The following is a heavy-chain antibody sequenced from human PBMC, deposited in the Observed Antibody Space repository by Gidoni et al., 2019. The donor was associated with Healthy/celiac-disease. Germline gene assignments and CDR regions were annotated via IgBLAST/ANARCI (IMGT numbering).Heavy chain of an antibody. J-gene: IGHJ5*02. V-gene: IGHV4-39*01. D-gene: IGHD4-17*01. CDR1: GGSISSSSYY. CDR2: IYYSGST. CDR3: AVTYGDYHNWFDP. Sequence: QLQLQESGPGLVKPSETLSLTCTVSGGSISSSSYYWGWIRQPPGKGLEWIGSIYYSGSTYYNPSLKSRVTISVDTSKNQFSLKLSSVTAADTAVYYCAVTYGDYHNWFDPWGQGTLVTVSS.